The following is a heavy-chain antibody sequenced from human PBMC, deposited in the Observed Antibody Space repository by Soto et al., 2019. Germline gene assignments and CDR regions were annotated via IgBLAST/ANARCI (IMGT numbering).Heavy chain of an antibody. J-gene: IGHJ3*02. D-gene: IGHD3-3*01. CDR3: ARGGGVGVAGSAAFDM. CDR1: GYPVTAYY. Sequence: QLHLVQSGAVVKKPGASVTVSCSASGYPVTAYYMHWVRQAPGRGLEWMGGINPATGAANYTQTFQGRVTLTRDTSTSTVFMERSGLTSCDPAVFYCARGGGVGVAGSAAFDMWGQGTLVTVSS. CDR2: INPATGAA. V-gene: IGHV1-2*02.